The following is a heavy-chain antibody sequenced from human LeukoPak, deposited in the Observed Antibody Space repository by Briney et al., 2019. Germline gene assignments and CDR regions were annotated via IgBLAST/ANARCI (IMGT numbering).Heavy chain of an antibody. CDR3: AREGGVSGSYGGQVDY. Sequence: ASVKVSCKASGYTFTSYGISWVRQAPGQGLEWMGWISAYNGNTDYAQKLQGRVTMTTDTSTSTAYMELRSLRSDDTAVYYCAREGGVSGSYGGQVDYWGQGTLVTVSS. CDR1: GYTFTSYG. CDR2: ISAYNGNT. D-gene: IGHD1-26*01. J-gene: IGHJ4*02. V-gene: IGHV1-18*01.